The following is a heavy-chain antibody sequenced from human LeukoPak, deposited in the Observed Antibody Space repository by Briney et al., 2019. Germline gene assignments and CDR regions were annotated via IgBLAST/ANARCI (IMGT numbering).Heavy chain of an antibody. V-gene: IGHV4-59*08. CDR1: GGSISTYY. CDR3: ARHHYSSTWWHPFDF. CDR2: IYYSGST. J-gene: IGHJ4*02. D-gene: IGHD6-13*01. Sequence: SETLSLTCTVSGGSISTYYWSWIRQPPGKGLEWIGYIYYSGSTNYNPSLKSRVTISRDTSKNQFSLKLSSVTAADTAVYYCARHHYSSTWWHPFDFWGQGTLVTVSS.